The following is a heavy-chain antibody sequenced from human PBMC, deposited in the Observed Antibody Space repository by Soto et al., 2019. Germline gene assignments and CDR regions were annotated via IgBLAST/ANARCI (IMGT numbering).Heavy chain of an antibody. V-gene: IGHV1-69*06. Sequence: SVKVSCKASGGTFSSYAISWVRQAPGQGLEWMGGIIPIFGTANYAQKFQGRVTITADKSTSTAYMELSSLRSEDTAVYYCARWADCSSNSCRLGYYYGMDVWGQRTTVTVSS. CDR2: IIPIFGTA. CDR3: ARWADCSSNSCRLGYYYGMDV. D-gene: IGHD2-2*01. CDR1: GGTFSSYA. J-gene: IGHJ6*02.